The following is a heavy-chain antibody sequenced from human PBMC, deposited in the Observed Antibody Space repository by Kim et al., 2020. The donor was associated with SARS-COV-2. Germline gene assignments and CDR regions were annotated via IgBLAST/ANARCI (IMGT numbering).Heavy chain of an antibody. J-gene: IGHJ1*01. V-gene: IGHV4-61*02. CDR2: ILTSGST. CDR1: GDSISRGSFF. Sequence: SETLSLTCTVSGDSISRGSFFWSWIRQPAGMGLEWIGRILTSGSTTYSPSLRGRVTISIDTSMNQFSLKLNSVTAADAAFYYCARNPGVWGQGTLVTVSS. CDR3: ARNPGV.